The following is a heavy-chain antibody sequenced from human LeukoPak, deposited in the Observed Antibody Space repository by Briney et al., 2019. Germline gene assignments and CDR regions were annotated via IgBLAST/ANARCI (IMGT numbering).Heavy chain of an antibody. J-gene: IGHJ4*02. CDR3: ARVRCSSNSCFPDY. CDR2: IKQDGSNK. Sequence: GGSLRLSCAASGFTFSTYWTSWVRQAPGKGLEWVAKIKQDGSNKYYVDSVKGRFTISRDNAKNSLFLQMNSLRAEDTAVYYCARVRCSSNSCFPDYWGQGTLVTVSS. D-gene: IGHD2-2*01. V-gene: IGHV3-7*01. CDR1: GFTFSTYW.